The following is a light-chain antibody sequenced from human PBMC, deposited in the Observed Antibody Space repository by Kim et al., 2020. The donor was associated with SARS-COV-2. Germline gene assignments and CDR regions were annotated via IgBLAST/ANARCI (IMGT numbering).Light chain of an antibody. J-gene: IGKJ2*01. CDR3: QQYNNWPPYT. Sequence: VSPGERVTLSCRATEGVASNLAWYQQKPGQPPRLVIYGASTRATGIPARFSGSGSGTEFTLTISSLQSEDFAVYYCQQYNNWPPYTFGQGTKLEI. CDR1: EGVASN. V-gene: IGKV3-15*01. CDR2: GAS.